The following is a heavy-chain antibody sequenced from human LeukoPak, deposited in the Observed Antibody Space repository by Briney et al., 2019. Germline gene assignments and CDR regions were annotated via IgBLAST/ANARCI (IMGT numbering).Heavy chain of an antibody. J-gene: IGHJ6*02. V-gene: IGHV3-53*01. Sequence: GGSLRLSCAASGFTVSSNYMSWVRQAPGKGLEWVSVIYSGGSTYYADSVKGRFTISRDNSKNTLYLQMNNLRAEDTAVYYCARDPGDVGLNYYYGMDVWGQGTTVTVSS. CDR2: IYSGGST. CDR1: GFTVSSNY. CDR3: ARDPGDVGLNYYYGMDV.